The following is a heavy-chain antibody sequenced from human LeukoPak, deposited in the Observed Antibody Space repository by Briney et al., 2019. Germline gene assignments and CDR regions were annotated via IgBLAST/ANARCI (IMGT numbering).Heavy chain of an antibody. J-gene: IGHJ6*03. V-gene: IGHV1-69*05. CDR1: GGTFSSYA. CDR3: ARASTRSYYYYMDV. CDR2: IIPIFGTA. Sequence: SVKVSCKASGGTFSSYAISWVRQAPGQGLEWMGGIIPIFGTANYAQKLQGRVTMTTDTSTSTAYMELRSLRSDDTAVYYCARASTRSYYYYMDVWGKGTTVTISS.